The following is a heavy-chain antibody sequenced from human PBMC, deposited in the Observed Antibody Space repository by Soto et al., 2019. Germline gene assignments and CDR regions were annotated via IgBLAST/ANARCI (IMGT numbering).Heavy chain of an antibody. V-gene: IGHV3-33*01. CDR2: ILKEGSKQ. J-gene: IGHJ3*01. Sequence: QVQLVESGGGVVQPGGSLSFPCAAAGFTLGNYGMHWVGHPPGKGLEWGAVILKEGSKQYYADPAKGRFTISRDNSKNTLYLQMDSLRLEDTAVYYCVRDDDGGPNALDLWGQGTMVTVSS. CDR3: VRDDDGGPNALDL. CDR1: GFTLGNYG. D-gene: IGHD4-17*01.